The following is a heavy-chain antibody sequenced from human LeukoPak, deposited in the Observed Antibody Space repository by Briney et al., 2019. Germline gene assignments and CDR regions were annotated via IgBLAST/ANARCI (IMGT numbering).Heavy chain of an antibody. J-gene: IGHJ6*03. CDR2: IYHRGST. Sequence: SETLSLTCTVSGYSISSGFYWGWIRQPPGKGLEWIGSIYHRGSTYYNPSLKSRVTISVDTSKNQFSLKLSSVTAADTAVYYCARVSPGGYYYYMDVWGKGTTVTISS. V-gene: IGHV4-38-2*02. CDR3: ARVSPGGYYYYMDV. D-gene: IGHD2-15*01. CDR1: GYSISSGFY.